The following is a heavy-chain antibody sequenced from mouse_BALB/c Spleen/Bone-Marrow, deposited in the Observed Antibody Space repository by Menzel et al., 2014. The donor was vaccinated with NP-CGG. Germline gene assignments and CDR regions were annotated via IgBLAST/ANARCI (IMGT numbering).Heavy chain of an antibody. V-gene: IGHV1-54*01. J-gene: IGHJ4*01. D-gene: IGHD2-10*02. CDR1: GYAFTNYL. CDR2: INPGSGGT. CDR3: ARSGYGNYFYAMDY. Sequence: VQVVESGAELVRPGTSVKVSCKASGYAFTNYLIEWVKQRPGQGLEWIGVINPGSGGTNYNEKFKGKATLTADESSSTAYMQLSSLTSDDSAVYFCARSGYGNYFYAMDYWGQGTSVTVSS.